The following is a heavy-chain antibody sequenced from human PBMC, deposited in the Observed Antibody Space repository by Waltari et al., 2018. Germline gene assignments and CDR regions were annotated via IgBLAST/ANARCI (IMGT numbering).Heavy chain of an antibody. V-gene: IGHV3-7*01. CDR2: IKQDGSEK. CDR3: ARDLTATVSPDY. J-gene: IGHJ4*02. Sequence: EVQLVESGGGLVQPGGSLRLSCAASGLTFSSYWMSWVRQAPGKGLEWVANIKQDGSEKYYVDSVKGRFTISRDNAKNSLYLQMNSLRAEDTAVYYCARDLTATVSPDYWGQGTLVTVSS. CDR1: GLTFSSYW. D-gene: IGHD4-17*01.